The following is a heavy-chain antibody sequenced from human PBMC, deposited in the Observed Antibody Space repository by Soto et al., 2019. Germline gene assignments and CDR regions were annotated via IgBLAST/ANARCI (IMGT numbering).Heavy chain of an antibody. D-gene: IGHD2-21*02. J-gene: IGHJ4*02. CDR2: ISCRGVDT. V-gene: IGHV3-23*01. Sequence: GGSLRLSCAASGFSFSSLAMSWVRQAPGKGLEWVSSISCRGVDTLYADSVKGRFTISRDNSRNTLYLQVNSLRAEDTAVYYCAKDQTDVTLFDYWGQGTLVTVSS. CDR3: AKDQTDVTLFDY. CDR1: GFSFSSLA.